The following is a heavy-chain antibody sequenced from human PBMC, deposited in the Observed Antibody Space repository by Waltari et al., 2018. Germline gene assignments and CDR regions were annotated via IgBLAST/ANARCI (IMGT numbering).Heavy chain of an antibody. CDR2: IKSDGSST. Sequence: EVQLVESGGGLVQPGGSLRLSCVASGFTFSPYWMHWVRHAPGKGLVWVSRIKSDGSSTSYADSVKGRFTISRENAKNTLYLQMNSLRAEDTAVYYCARDFRGVVIPTYYYDYWGQGTLVTVSS. V-gene: IGHV3-74*01. CDR3: ARDFRGVVIPTYYYDY. CDR1: GFTFSPYW. J-gene: IGHJ4*02. D-gene: IGHD3-10*01.